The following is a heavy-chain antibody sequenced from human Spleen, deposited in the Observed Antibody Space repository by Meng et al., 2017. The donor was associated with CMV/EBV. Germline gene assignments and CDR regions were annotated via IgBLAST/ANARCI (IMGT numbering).Heavy chain of an antibody. D-gene: IGHD6-13*01. Sequence: ASVKVSCKASGYTFTGYYMHWVRQAPGQGLEWMGWINPNSGGTSYAQKFQGRVTMTRDTSTSTVYMELSSLRSEDTAVYYCARYSSSWYYFDYWGQGTLVTVS. CDR1: GYTFTGYY. V-gene: IGHV1-2*02. CDR2: INPNSGGT. CDR3: ARYSSSWYYFDY. J-gene: IGHJ4*02.